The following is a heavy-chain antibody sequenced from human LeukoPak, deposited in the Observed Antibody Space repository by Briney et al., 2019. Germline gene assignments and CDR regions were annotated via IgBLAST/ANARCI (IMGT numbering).Heavy chain of an antibody. CDR1: GGSISSYY. V-gene: IGHV4-59*01. CDR3: ARPYGDQKGGWSDP. CDR2: IYYSGST. J-gene: IGHJ5*02. Sequence: SETLSLTCTVSGGSISSYYWSWIRQPPGKGLEWIGYIYYSGSTNYNPSLKSRVTISVDTSKNQFSLKLSSVTAADTAVYYCARPYGDQKGGWSDPWGQGTLVTVSS. D-gene: IGHD4-17*01.